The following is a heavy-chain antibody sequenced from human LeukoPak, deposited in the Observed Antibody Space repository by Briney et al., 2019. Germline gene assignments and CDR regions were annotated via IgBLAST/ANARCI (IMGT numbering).Heavy chain of an antibody. D-gene: IGHD2-15*01. J-gene: IGHJ3*02. CDR3: ARHLRYCSGGTCYSSDAFDI. CDR1: GFTVSSNY. Sequence: GSLRLSCVASGFTVSSNYMSWIRQPPGEGLEWIGYISDSGSTNYNPSLQSRITISVDTSKNQFSLKLSSVTAADTAVYYCARHLRYCSGGTCYSSDAFDIWGRGTMVTVSS. CDR2: ISDSGST. V-gene: IGHV4-59*08.